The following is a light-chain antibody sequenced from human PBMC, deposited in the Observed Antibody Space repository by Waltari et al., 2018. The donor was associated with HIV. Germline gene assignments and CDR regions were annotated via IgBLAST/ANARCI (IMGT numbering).Light chain of an antibody. CDR1: QSISSW. V-gene: IGKV1-5*03. CDR3: QQYNSYSMT. Sequence: DIEMPQSPSTLSASVGDRVTIHCRASQSISSWLAWYQQKPGNTPKLLIYKASSLESGVPSRFSGSGSGTEFTLTISSLQPDDFATYYCQQYNSYSMTFGQGTKVEIK. CDR2: KAS. J-gene: IGKJ1*01.